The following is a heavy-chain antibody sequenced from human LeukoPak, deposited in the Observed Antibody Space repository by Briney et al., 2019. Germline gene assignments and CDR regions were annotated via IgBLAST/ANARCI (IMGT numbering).Heavy chain of an antibody. CDR1: GGSISSGSYY. CDR3: ARERYSSGPDQVPFDY. CDR2: IYTSGST. D-gene: IGHD6-19*01. Sequence: SETLSLTCTVSGGSISSGSYYWSWIRQPAGKGLEWIGRIYTSGSTNYNPSLKSRVTISVDTSKNQFSLKLSSVTAADTAVYYCARERYSSGPDQVPFDYWGQGTLVTVSS. V-gene: IGHV4-61*02. J-gene: IGHJ4*02.